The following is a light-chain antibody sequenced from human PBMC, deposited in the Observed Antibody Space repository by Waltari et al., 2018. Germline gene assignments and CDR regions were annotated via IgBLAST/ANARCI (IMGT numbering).Light chain of an antibody. CDR1: QSISTY. CDR2: AAS. V-gene: IGKV1-39*01. J-gene: IGKJ1*01. CDR3: QQSYTTLWT. Sequence: DIQMTQSPSSLSASVGDRVTITCRASQSISTYLNWYQQRPGKAPKLLIYAASSLQRGVPLRFTGSGSGTDFTLTITTLQLEDFATYYSQQSYTTLWTFGQGTKVEI.